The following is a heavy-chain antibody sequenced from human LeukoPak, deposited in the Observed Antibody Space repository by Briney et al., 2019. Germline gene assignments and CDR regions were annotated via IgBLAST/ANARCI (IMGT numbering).Heavy chain of an antibody. V-gene: IGHV3-53*01. Sequence: GGSLRLSCAASGFTVSSNYMSWVRQAPGKGLEWVSVIYSGGSTYYADSVKGRFTISRDNSKNTLYLQMNGLRAEDTAVYYCASWYYDILTGYPTNFWGQGTLVTVSS. D-gene: IGHD3-9*01. CDR1: GFTVSSNY. J-gene: IGHJ4*02. CDR2: IYSGGST. CDR3: ASWYYDILTGYPTNF.